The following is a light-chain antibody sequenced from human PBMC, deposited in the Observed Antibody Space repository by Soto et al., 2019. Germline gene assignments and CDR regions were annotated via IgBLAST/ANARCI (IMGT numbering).Light chain of an antibody. Sequence: ETVMTQSPGTLSLSPGERATLSCMSSQSIRTSLAWYQQKPGQAPRLVIFDASNRANGVPARFGGSGSGTDFTLTINSLEPEDFAVYYCQQRNVWPPITFGQGTKVDI. J-gene: IGKJ1*01. V-gene: IGKV3-11*01. CDR2: DAS. CDR3: QQRNVWPPIT. CDR1: QSIRTS.